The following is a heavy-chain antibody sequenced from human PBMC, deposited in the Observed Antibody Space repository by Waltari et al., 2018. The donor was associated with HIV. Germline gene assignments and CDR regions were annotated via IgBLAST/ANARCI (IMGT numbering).Heavy chain of an antibody. CDR3: ASLYNYVWGSPPPFDY. V-gene: IGHV3-74*01. CDR2: INSDGSST. D-gene: IGHD3-16*01. CDR1: GFTFSRYW. J-gene: IGHJ4*02. Sequence: EVQLVESGGGLFQPGGSLRLSCAALGFTFSRYWMHWVRQAPGKGLVGVSRINSDGSSTNYADSVKGRFTISRDNAKNTVYLQMNSLRAEDTALYYCASLYNYVWGSPPPFDYWGQGTLVTVSS.